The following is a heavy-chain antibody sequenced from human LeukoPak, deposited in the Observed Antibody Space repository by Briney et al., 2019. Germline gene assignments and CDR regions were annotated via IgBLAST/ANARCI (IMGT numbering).Heavy chain of an antibody. Sequence: SVKVSCKASGGTFSSYAISWVRQAPGQGLEWMGGIIPIFGTANYAQKFQGRVTITADESTSTAYMELSSLRSEDTAVYYCARGENFWSGCSGMDVWGQGTTVTVSS. J-gene: IGHJ6*02. D-gene: IGHD3-3*01. CDR1: GGTFSSYA. CDR3: ARGENFWSGCSGMDV. CDR2: IIPIFGTA. V-gene: IGHV1-69*01.